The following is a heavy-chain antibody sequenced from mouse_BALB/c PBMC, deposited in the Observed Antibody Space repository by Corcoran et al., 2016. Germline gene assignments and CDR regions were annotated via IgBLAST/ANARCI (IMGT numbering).Heavy chain of an antibody. J-gene: IGHJ1*01. CDR2: INPNNGGT. CDR3: ARKCTTVPWYFDV. Sequence: EVQLQQSGPEQVKPGASVKISCKTSGYTFTVYTMHWVKQRHGKSLEWIGGINPNNGGTSYNQKFKGKATLTVDKSSSTAYMELRSLTSEDSAVYYCARKCTTVPWYFDVWGAGTTVTVSS. D-gene: IGHD1-1*01. V-gene: IGHV1-18*01. CDR1: GYTFTVYT.